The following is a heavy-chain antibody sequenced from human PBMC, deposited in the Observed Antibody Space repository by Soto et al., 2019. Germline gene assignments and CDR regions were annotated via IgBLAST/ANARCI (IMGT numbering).Heavy chain of an antibody. J-gene: IGHJ3*02. V-gene: IGHV3-23*01. CDR2: ISGSGGST. Sequence: GGSLSLSCAASGFTFSSYAMSWVRQAPGKGLEWVSAISGSGGSTYYADSVKGRFTISRDNSKNTLYLQMNSLRAEDTAVYYCAKDPHDYGDYDAFDIWGQGTMVTVSS. D-gene: IGHD4-17*01. CDR1: GFTFSSYA. CDR3: AKDPHDYGDYDAFDI.